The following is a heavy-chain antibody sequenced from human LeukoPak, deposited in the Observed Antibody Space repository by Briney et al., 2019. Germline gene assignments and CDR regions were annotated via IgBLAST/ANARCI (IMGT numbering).Heavy chain of an antibody. CDR2: ISGSGGST. CDR1: GFTFSSYA. J-gene: IGHJ4*02. Sequence: GGSLRLSCAAYGFTFSSYAMSWVRQAPGKGLEWVSAISGSGGSTYYADSVKGRFTISRDNSKNRLYLQMNSLRAEDTAVYYCAKPSGSGWSHWGQGTLVTVSS. CDR3: AKPSGSGWSH. D-gene: IGHD6-19*01. V-gene: IGHV3-23*01.